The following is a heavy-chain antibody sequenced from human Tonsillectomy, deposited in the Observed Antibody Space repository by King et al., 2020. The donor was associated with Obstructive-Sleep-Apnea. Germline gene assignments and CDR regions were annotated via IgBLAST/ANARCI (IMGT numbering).Heavy chain of an antibody. CDR2: IFSNDEK. J-gene: IGHJ5*02. CDR1: GFSLSNARMG. V-gene: IGHV2-26*01. CDR3: ARIQDTAMVTNWFDP. Sequence: TLKESGPVLVKPTETLTLTCTVSGFSLSNARMGVSWIRQPPGKALEWLAHIFSNDEKSSSTSPKRRLTNSKDTSKSQVVLTMTNMDPVDTATYYCARIQDTAMVTNWFDPWGQGTLVTVSS. D-gene: IGHD5-18*01.